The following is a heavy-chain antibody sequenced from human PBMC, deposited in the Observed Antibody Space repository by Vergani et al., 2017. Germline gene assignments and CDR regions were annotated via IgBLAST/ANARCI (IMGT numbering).Heavy chain of an antibody. V-gene: IGHV3-30*03. CDR2: ISYDGSNK. CDR3: AREVTGYDFWSPVDY. D-gene: IGHD3-3*01. Sequence: QVQLVESGGGVVQPGRSLRLSCAASGFTFSSYGMHWVRPAPGKGLEWVGVISYDGSNKYDADSVKGRFTSSRDNSKNTLSLQMNSLRAEDTAVYYCAREVTGYDFWSPVDYWGQGTLVTVSS. J-gene: IGHJ4*02. CDR1: GFTFSSYG.